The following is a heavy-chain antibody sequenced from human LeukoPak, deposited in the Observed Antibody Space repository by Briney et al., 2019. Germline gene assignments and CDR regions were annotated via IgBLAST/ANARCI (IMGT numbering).Heavy chain of an antibody. J-gene: IGHJ4*02. D-gene: IGHD5/OR15-5a*01. V-gene: IGHV3-74*01. CDR3: ARAVYAAKDY. CDR2: INTDGSTA. Sequence: QTGGSLRLSCAASGFTFDDYTMHWVRQAPGKGLVWVSRINTDGSTATYADSVQGRFSISRDNAKNTLYLQMNSLRAEDTAVYYCARAVYAAKDYWGQGALVTVSS. CDR1: GFTFDDYT.